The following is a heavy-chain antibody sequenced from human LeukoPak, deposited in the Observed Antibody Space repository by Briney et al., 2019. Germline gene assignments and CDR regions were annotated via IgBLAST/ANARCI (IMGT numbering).Heavy chain of an antibody. D-gene: IGHD1-26*01. Sequence: PGGSLRLSCAASGFTFSSYGMHWVRQAPGKGLEWVAVISYDGSNKYYADSVKGRFTISRDNSKNTLYLQMNSLRAEDTAVYYCAKDSGRLSNWFDPWGQGTLVTVSS. CDR1: GFTFSSYG. CDR2: ISYDGSNK. J-gene: IGHJ5*02. V-gene: IGHV3-30*18. CDR3: AKDSGRLSNWFDP.